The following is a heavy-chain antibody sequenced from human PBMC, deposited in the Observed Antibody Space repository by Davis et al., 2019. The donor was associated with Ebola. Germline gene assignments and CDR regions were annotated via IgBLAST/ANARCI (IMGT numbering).Heavy chain of an antibody. D-gene: IGHD7-27*01. CDR1: GFTFSSYE. V-gene: IGHV3-48*03. CDR2: ITSSGNTI. J-gene: IGHJ6*02. CDR3: ARAWGLNCYYGMDV. Sequence: PGGSLRLSCAASGFTFSSYEMNWVRQAPGKGLEWVSYITSSGNTIYYADSVKGRFTISRDNAKNSLYLQMNSLRAEDTAVYYCARAWGLNCYYGMDVWGQGTTVTVSS.